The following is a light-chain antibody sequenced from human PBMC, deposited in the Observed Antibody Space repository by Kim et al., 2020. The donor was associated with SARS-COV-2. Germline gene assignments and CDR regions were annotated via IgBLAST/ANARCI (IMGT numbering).Light chain of an antibody. CDR3: QQSYSLVT. Sequence: DIQMTQYPSSLSASVGDRVTINCRASQNIGKNLNWYQQKSGKVPKVLIFAASFLQTGVPSRFSGSGSGTDFTLSINSLHPEDIATYYCQQSYSLVTFGGGTKV. J-gene: IGKJ4*01. CDR2: AAS. V-gene: IGKV1-39*01. CDR1: QNIGKN.